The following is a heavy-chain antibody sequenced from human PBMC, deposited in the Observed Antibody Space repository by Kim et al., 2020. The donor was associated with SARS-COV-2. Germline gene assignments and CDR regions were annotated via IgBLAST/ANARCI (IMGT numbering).Heavy chain of an antibody. CDR1: GFTFSSYW. V-gene: IGHV3-74*01. CDR3: ARSDYSAAGTRY. J-gene: IGHJ4*02. Sequence: GGSLRLSCAASGFTFSSYWMHWVRQAPGKGLVWVSRISTDGRSTSYADSVKGRFTISRDNAKNTLYLQMNSLRAEDTAVYYCARSDYSAAGTRYWGQGTLVTVSS. D-gene: IGHD6-13*01. CDR2: ISTDGRST.